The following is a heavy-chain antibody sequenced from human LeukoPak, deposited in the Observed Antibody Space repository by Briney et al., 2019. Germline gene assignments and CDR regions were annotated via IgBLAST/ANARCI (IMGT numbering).Heavy chain of an antibody. CDR3: ARATIFGVVIPTSN. V-gene: IGHV1-18*01. Sequence: ASVKVFCKASGYTFTSYGISWVRQAPGQGLEWMGWISAYNGNTNYAQKLQGRVTMTTDTSTSTAYMELRSLRSDDTAVYYCARATIFGVVIPTSNWGQGTLVTVSS. CDR2: ISAYNGNT. CDR1: GYTFTSYG. D-gene: IGHD3-3*01. J-gene: IGHJ4*02.